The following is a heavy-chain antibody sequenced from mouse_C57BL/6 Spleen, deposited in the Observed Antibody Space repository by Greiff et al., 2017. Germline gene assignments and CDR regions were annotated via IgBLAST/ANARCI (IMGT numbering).Heavy chain of an antibody. CDR3: ARGDAMDY. J-gene: IGHJ4*01. CDR2: IYPGDGDT. V-gene: IGHV1-80*01. Sequence: QVQRQQPGAELVKPGASVKISCKASGYAFSSYWMNWVKQRPGQGLEWIGQIYPGDGDTNYNGKFKGKATLTADTSSSTAYMQLSSLTSEDSAVYFCARGDAMDYWGQGTSVTVSP. CDR1: GYAFSSYW.